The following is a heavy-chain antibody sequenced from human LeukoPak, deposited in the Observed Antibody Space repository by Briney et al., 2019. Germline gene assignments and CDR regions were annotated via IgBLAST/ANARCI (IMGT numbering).Heavy chain of an antibody. CDR3: ARDVKREDKYYDFWSGYYKKGPSGYYYYMDV. J-gene: IGHJ6*03. CDR1: GGSISSGSYY. CDR2: IYTSGST. D-gene: IGHD3-3*01. V-gene: IGHV4-61*02. Sequence: PSETLSLTCTVSGGSISSGSYYWSWIRQPAGKGLEWIGRIYTSGSTNYNPSLKSRVTISVDTSKNQFSLKLSSVTAADTAVYYCARDVKREDKYYDFWSGYYKKGPSGYYYYMDVWGKGTTVTVSS.